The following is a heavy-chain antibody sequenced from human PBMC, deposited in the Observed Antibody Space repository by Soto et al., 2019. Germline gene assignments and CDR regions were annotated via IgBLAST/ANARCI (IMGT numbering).Heavy chain of an antibody. CDR3: ASGTIYHSYGMDV. CDR2: IYQSGST. CDR1: GGSISSSNW. D-gene: IGHD2-2*01. V-gene: IGHV4-4*02. J-gene: IGHJ6*02. Sequence: SETLSLTCVVSGGSISSSNWWSWVRQPPGKGLEWIGEIYQSGSTNCNPSLKSRVTISLDKSKNQFSLKMSSVTAADTAVYYCASGTIYHSYGMDVWGQGKMVTVSS.